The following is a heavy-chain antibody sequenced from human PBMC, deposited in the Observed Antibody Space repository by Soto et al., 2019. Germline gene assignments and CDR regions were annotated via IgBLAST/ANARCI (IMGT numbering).Heavy chain of an antibody. CDR2: ISWNSGSI. CDR1: GFTFDDYA. J-gene: IGHJ5*02. D-gene: IGHD1-26*01. CDR3: AKAAWDNWFDP. Sequence: EVQLVESGGGLVQPGRSLRLSCAASGFTFDDYAMHWVRQAPGKGLEWVSGISWNSGSIGYADSVKGRFTISRDNAKNSLYLQMNSLRAEDTALYYCAKAAWDNWFDPSGQGTLVTVSS. V-gene: IGHV3-9*01.